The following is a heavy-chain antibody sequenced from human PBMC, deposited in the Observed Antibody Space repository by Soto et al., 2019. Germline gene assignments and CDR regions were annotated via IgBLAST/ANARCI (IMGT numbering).Heavy chain of an antibody. D-gene: IGHD2-15*01. CDR1: GYTFTGYY. Sequence: GASVKVSCKASGYTFTGYYMHWVRQAPGQGLEWMGWINPNSGGTNYAQKFQGRVTMTRDTSISTAYMELSRLRSDDTAVYYCARSGGVVVVAATPVGYYYYGMDVWGQGTTVTVSS. CDR2: INPNSGGT. V-gene: IGHV1-2*02. CDR3: ARSGGVVVVAATPVGYYYYGMDV. J-gene: IGHJ6*02.